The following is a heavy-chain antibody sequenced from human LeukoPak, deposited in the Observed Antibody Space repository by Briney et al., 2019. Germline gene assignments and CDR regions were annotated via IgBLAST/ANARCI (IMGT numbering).Heavy chain of an antibody. CDR3: ARDSKGFSGYYDY. CDR2: ISSSSSYI. V-gene: IGHV3-21*01. CDR1: GFTFSSYS. D-gene: IGHD3-22*01. J-gene: IGHJ4*02. Sequence: GGSLRLSCAASGFTFSSYSMNWVRRAPGKGLEWVSSISSSSSYIYYADSVKGRFTISRDNAKNSLYLQMNSLRAEDTAVYYCARDSKGFSGYYDYWGQGTLVTVSS.